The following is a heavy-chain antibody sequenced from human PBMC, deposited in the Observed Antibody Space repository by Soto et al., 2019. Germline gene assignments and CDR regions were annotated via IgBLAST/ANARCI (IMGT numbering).Heavy chain of an antibody. CDR1: GFTFSSYA. Sequence: QVQLVESGGGVVQPGRSLRLSCAASGFTFSSYAMHWVRQAPGKGLEWVAVISYDGSNKYYADSVKGRFTISRDNSKNTLYLQMNSLRAEDTGVYYFGRGTVVEYWGQGTLVTVSS. D-gene: IGHD4-17*01. V-gene: IGHV3-30-3*01. J-gene: IGHJ4*02. CDR2: ISYDGSNK. CDR3: GRGTVVEY.